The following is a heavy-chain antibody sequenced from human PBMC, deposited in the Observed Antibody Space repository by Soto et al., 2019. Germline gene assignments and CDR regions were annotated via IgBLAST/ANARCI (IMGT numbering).Heavy chain of an antibody. CDR3: ARGDDYVPFDY. CDR2: IRTNENT. V-gene: IGHV3-64*01. J-gene: IGHJ4*02. Sequence: EVQLVESGGGLVQPGGSLRLSCAASGFIFSAYPMHWVRQAPGKGLEYVSAIRTNENTYYANSVKGRFTISRDNSKNTLYLQMGSLRAEDMAIYYCARGDDYVPFDYWGQGTVVTVSS. D-gene: IGHD4-17*01. CDR1: GFIFSAYP.